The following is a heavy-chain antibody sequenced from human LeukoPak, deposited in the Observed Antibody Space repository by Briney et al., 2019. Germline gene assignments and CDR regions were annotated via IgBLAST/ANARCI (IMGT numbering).Heavy chain of an antibody. CDR2: IKQDGSEK. CDR3: ARGTWIQLWLPFDY. J-gene: IGHJ4*02. V-gene: IGHV3-7*01. Sequence: PGGSLRLSCAASGFTFSSYWMSWVRQAPGKGLEWVANIKQDGSEKYYVDSVKGRFTISRDNAKKSLYLQMNSLRAEDTAVYYCARGTWIQLWLPFDYWGQGTLVTVSS. CDR1: GFTFSSYW. D-gene: IGHD5-18*01.